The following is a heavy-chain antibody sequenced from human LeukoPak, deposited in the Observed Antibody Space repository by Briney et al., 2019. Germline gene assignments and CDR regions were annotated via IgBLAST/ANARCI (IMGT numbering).Heavy chain of an antibody. J-gene: IGHJ4*02. CDR3: ARGIAAAGTIRKYFDY. Sequence: ASVKVSRKASGYTFTSYDINWVRQATGQGLEWMGWMNPNSGNTGYAQKFQGRITMTRNTSISTAYMELSSLRSEDTAVYYCARGIAAAGTIRKYFDYWGQGTLVTVSS. CDR2: MNPNSGNT. D-gene: IGHD6-13*01. CDR1: GYTFTSYD. V-gene: IGHV1-8*01.